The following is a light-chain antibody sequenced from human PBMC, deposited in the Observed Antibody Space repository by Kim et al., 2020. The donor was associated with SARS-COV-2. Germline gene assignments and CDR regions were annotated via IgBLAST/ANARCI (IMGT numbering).Light chain of an antibody. CDR3: QQYGSW. J-gene: IGKJ1*01. Sequence: EIVLTQSPGTLSLSPGERATLSCRASQSVSSSYLAWYQQKPGQAPRLLIYGASSRATGIPDRFSGSGSGTDFTLTISRLEPEDFAVYYRQQYGSWFGQGTKLDIK. CDR2: GAS. CDR1: QSVSSSY. V-gene: IGKV3-20*01.